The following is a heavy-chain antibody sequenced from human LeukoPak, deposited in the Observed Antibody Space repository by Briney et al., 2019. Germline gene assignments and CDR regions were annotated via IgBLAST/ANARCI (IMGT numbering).Heavy chain of an antibody. CDR3: ARGSRRYIPGYSSGWYKRNAFDI. V-gene: IGHV4-34*01. CDR2: INHSGST. CDR1: GGSFSGYY. J-gene: IGHJ3*02. Sequence: PSETLSLTCAVYGGSFSGYYWSWIRQPPGKGLEWIGEINHSGSTNYNPSLKSRVTISVDTSKNQFSLKLSSVTAADTAVYYCARGSRRYIPGYSSGWYKRNAFDIWGQGTMVTVSS. D-gene: IGHD6-19*01.